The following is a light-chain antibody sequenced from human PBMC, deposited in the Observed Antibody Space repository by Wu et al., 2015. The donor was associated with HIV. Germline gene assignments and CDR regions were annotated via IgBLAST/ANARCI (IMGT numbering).Light chain of an antibody. CDR1: QRVSSTY. J-gene: IGKJ3*01. CDR3: QQYSSAPFT. CDR2: GAS. V-gene: IGKV3-20*01. Sequence: EVVLTQSPGTLSLSLGERATLSCRASQRVSSTYIAWYQQKVGQSPRLLIYGASSRAAGIPDRFSGSGSGTDFTLSISRLEPEDFAAYYCQQYSSAPFTFGPGPKWISN.